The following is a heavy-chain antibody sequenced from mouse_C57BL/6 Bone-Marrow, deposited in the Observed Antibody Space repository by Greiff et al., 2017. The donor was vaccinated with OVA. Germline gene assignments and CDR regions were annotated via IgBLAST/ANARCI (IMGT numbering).Heavy chain of an antibody. CDR3: ACYYGYPYSAMDY. CDR2: IYPGSGTT. V-gene: IGHV1-55*01. Sequence: VQLQQPGAELVKPGASVKMSCKASGYTFTSYWITWVKQRPGQGLEWIGDIYPGSGTTNYNEKFKSKATLTVDTSSSTAYMQLSSLTSEDSAVYYCACYYGYPYSAMDYWGQGTSVTVSS. D-gene: IGHD2-2*01. J-gene: IGHJ4*01. CDR1: GYTFTSYW.